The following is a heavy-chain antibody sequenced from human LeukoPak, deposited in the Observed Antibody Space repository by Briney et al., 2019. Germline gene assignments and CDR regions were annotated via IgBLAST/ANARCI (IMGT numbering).Heavy chain of an antibody. J-gene: IGHJ4*02. V-gene: IGHV3-21*01. Sequence: GSPRLSSAPSLVTPCSYSMNTGREAPGRGLECGSSIYPSSTDIYSAGSVKGGFTISRDNDQNSLYLQMNSLGAEDAAVYYCTRGSDGDYEYWGQGTLVTVSS. CDR1: LVTPCSYS. CDR3: TRGSDGDYEY. D-gene: IGHD4-17*01. CDR2: IYPSSTDI.